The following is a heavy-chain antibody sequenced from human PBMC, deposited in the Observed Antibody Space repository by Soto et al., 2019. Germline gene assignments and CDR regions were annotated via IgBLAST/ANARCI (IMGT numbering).Heavy chain of an antibody. CDR3: VKGLRYSYTFGLDV. Sequence: QPGGSLRLSCSASGFPFSSYAMSWVRQAPGKGLQYVSAISDNGGSSTYYADSVKGRFTISRDNSRNTLYLQMSSLRADDTAIYYCVKGLRYSYTFGLDVWGQGTTVTVSS. D-gene: IGHD5-18*01. CDR1: GFPFSSYA. J-gene: IGHJ6*02. V-gene: IGHV3-64D*06. CDR2: ISDNGGSST.